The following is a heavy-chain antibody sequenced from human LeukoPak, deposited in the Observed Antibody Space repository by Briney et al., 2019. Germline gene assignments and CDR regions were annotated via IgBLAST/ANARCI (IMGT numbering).Heavy chain of an antibody. V-gene: IGHV3-11*01. CDR3: ARVLIGYCYGAKYYYYYMDV. J-gene: IGHJ6*03. CDR1: GFTFSDYY. Sequence: SGGSLRLSCAASGFTFSDYYMSWIRQAPGKGLEWVSYISSSGSTIYYADSVKGRFTISRDNAKNSLYLQMDSLRAEDTAVYYCARVLIGYCYGAKYYYYYMDVWGKGTTVTVSS. D-gene: IGHD5-18*01. CDR2: ISSSGSTI.